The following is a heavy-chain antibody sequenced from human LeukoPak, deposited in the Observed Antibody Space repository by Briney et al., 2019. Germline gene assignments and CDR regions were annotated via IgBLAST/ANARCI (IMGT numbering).Heavy chain of an antibody. J-gene: IGHJ4*02. D-gene: IGHD3-10*01. CDR2: IYYSGST. V-gene: IGHV4-59*01. Sequence: SETLSLTCTVSGGSISNYYWSLIRQPPGKGLDWIGYIYYSGSTNYNPSLNSRVTMSVDTSKNQFSLKLSSVTAADTAVYYCARDRGTMVRGDHGVDYWGQGTLVTVSS. CDR3: ARDRGTMVRGDHGVDY. CDR1: GGSISNYY.